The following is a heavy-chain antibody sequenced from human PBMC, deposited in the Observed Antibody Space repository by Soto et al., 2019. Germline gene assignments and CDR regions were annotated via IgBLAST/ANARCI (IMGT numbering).Heavy chain of an antibody. D-gene: IGHD6-19*01. CDR2: ISRSSSHI. V-gene: IGHV3-21*01. Sequence: GGSLRLSCAASGFTFSSYSMDWVRQAPGKGLEWVSSISRSSSHIFYADSFKGRFTISRDDARNSLYLQMNSLRAEDTAVYYCAREGPYSSGWQTFDYRGQGTLVTVSS. CDR3: AREGPYSSGWQTFDY. CDR1: GFTFSSYS. J-gene: IGHJ4*02.